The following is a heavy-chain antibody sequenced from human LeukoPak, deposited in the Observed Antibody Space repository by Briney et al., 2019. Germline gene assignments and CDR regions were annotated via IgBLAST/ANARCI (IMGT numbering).Heavy chain of an antibody. CDR2: IKQDGSEK. Sequence: GGSLRLSCAASGFTFSSYWMSWVRQAPGKGLEWVANIKQDGSEKYYVDSVKGRFTISRDNAKNSLYLQMNSLRAEDTAVYYCARAHWRGYYFRLSSSYAFDYWAREPWSPSPQ. CDR1: GFTFSSYW. J-gene: IGHJ4*02. D-gene: IGHD3-3*01. V-gene: IGHV3-7*01. CDR3: ARAHWRGYYFRLSSSYAFDY.